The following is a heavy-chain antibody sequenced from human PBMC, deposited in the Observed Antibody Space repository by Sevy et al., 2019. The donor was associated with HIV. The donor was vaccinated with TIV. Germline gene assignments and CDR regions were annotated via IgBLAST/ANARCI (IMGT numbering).Heavy chain of an antibody. CDR2: ISYDVSNK. CDR3: AKTVRGVIITDY. D-gene: IGHD3-10*01. V-gene: IGHV3-30*18. CDR1: GFTFSSYG. Sequence: GGSLRLSCAASGFTFSSYGMHWVRQAPGKGLEWVAVISYDVSNKYYADSVKGRFTISRDNSKNTLYLQMNSLRAEDTAVYYCAKTVRGVIITDYWGQGTLVTVSS. J-gene: IGHJ4*02.